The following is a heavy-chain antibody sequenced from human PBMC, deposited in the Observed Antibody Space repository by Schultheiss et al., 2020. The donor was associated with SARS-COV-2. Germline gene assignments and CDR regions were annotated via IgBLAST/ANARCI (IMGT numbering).Heavy chain of an antibody. Sequence: GGSLRLSCTASGFTFSDYYMSWIRQAPGKGLEWVSYISSSSSYTNYADSVKGRFTISRDNAKNTLYLQMNSLRAEDTAVYYCAREEAARHYYYYGMDVWGQGTTVTVSS. J-gene: IGHJ6*02. CDR2: ISSSSSYT. CDR1: GFTFSDYY. D-gene: IGHD6-6*01. V-gene: IGHV3-11*06. CDR3: AREEAARHYYYYGMDV.